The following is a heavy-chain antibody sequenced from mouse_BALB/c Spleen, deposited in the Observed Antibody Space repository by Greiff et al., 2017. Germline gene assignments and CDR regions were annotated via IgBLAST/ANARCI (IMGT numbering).Heavy chain of an antibody. CDR3: ARSITTVVETDY. J-gene: IGHJ2*01. Sequence: EVKVEESGGGLVKPGGSLKLSCAASGFTFSSYAMSWVRQTPEKRLEWVASISSGGSTYYPDSVKGRFTISRDNARNILYLQMSSLRSEDTAMYYCARSITTVVETDYWGQGTTLTVSS. CDR1: GFTFSSYA. V-gene: IGHV5-6-5*01. D-gene: IGHD1-1*01. CDR2: ISSGGST.